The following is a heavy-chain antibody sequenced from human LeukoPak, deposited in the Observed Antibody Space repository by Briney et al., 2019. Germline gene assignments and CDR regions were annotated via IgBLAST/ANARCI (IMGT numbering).Heavy chain of an antibody. CDR2: MNPNSGNT. CDR3: ARDRGVGATGVYYFDY. J-gene: IGHJ4*02. Sequence: ASVKVSCKASGYTFTSYDINWVRQATGQGLEWMGWMNPNSGNTGYAQKFQGRVTMTRNTSISTAYMELSSLRSEDTAVYYCARDRGVGATGVYYFDYWGQGTLVTVSS. CDR1: GYTFTSYD. D-gene: IGHD1-26*01. V-gene: IGHV1-8*01.